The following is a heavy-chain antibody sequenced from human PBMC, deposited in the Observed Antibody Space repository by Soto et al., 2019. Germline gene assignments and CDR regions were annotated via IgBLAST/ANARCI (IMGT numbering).Heavy chain of an antibody. CDR1: GCTFTSYD. CDR3: ARGPDYYGSGSRREFWFDP. D-gene: IGHD3-10*01. V-gene: IGHV1-8*01. CDR2: MNPNSGNT. J-gene: IGHJ5*02. Sequence: GASVKVSCKASGCTFTSYDINWVRQATGQGLEWMGWMNPNSGNTGYAQKFQGRVTMTRNTSISTAYMELSSLRSEDTAVYYCARGPDYYGSGSRREFWFDPWGQGTLVTVSS.